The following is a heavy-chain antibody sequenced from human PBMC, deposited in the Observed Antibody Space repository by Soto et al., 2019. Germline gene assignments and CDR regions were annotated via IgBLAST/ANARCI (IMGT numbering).Heavy chain of an antibody. J-gene: IGHJ4*02. CDR1: GFTFSHYG. Sequence: QVQLVESGGGVVQPGRSLRLSCAASGFTFSHYGMHWVRQAPGKGLEWVALISYDGSNKYYADSVKGRFTISRDNSKNTLYLQMNSLRTEDTAVYYCAKDGPVRYLDWSIGGSVDYWGQGTLVTVSS. V-gene: IGHV3-30*18. CDR2: ISYDGSNK. D-gene: IGHD3-9*01. CDR3: AKDGPVRYLDWSIGGSVDY.